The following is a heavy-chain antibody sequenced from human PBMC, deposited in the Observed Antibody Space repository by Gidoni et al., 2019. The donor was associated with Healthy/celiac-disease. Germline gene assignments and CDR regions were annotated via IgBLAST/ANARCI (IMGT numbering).Heavy chain of an antibody. CDR2: IYPGDSDT. CDR3: ARHVSVTATSPDAFDI. D-gene: IGHD2-21*02. Sequence: EVQLVQSGAEVKKPGASLKISCQGSGYSFHIYWIGLVRQMPGKGLEWMGIIYPGDSDTRYSPSFQGQVTISADKSSSTAYLQWSSLKASDTAMYYCARHVSVTATSPDAFDIWGQGTMVTVSA. J-gene: IGHJ3*02. V-gene: IGHV5-51*01. CDR1: GYSFHIYW.